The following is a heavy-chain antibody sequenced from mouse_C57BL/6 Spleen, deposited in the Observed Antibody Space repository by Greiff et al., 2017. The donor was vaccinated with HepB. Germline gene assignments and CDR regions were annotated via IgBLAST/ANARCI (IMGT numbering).Heavy chain of an antibody. CDR3: TRAGNYYGNFAWFAY. CDR1: GYTFTDYY. V-gene: IGHV1-26*01. D-gene: IGHD2-1*01. CDR2: INPNNGGT. Sequence: EVQLQQSGPELVKPGASVKISCKASGYTFTDYYMNWVKQSHGKSLEWIGDINPNNGGTSYNQKFKGKATLTVDKSSSTAYMELRSLTSEDSAVYYCTRAGNYYGNFAWFAYWGQGTLVTVSA. J-gene: IGHJ3*01.